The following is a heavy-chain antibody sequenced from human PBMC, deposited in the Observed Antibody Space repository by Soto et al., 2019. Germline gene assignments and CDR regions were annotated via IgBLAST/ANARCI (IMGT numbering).Heavy chain of an antibody. J-gene: IGHJ6*02. V-gene: IGHV1-69*01. Sequence: QVQLVQSGAEVKKPGSSVKVSCKTSGVSFNNNGIGWVRQAPGHGLEWMGGVSPPFRTSNYARKFQGRISITADASTGTVSMGLSSLTSEDTAQYYCARVLYYGSGSYSPYGMDVWGQGTTVTVSS. CDR3: ARVLYYGSGSYSPYGMDV. CDR1: GVSFNNNG. CDR2: VSPPFRTS. D-gene: IGHD3-10*01.